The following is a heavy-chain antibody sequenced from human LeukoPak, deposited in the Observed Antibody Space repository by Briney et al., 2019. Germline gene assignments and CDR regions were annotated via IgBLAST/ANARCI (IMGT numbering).Heavy chain of an antibody. Sequence: ASVKVSCKASGYTFTSYYMHWVRQAPGQGLEWMGIINPSGGSTSYAQKFQGRVTMTRDMSTSTVYMELSSLRSEDTAVYYCARDYCSSTSCYPSDYWGQGTLVTVSS. D-gene: IGHD2-2*01. J-gene: IGHJ4*02. CDR3: ARDYCSSTSCYPSDY. CDR1: GYTFTSYY. CDR2: INPSGGST. V-gene: IGHV1-46*01.